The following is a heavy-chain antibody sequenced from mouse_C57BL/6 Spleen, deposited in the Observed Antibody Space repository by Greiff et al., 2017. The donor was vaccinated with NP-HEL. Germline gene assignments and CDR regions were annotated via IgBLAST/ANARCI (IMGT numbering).Heavy chain of an antibody. J-gene: IGHJ3*01. CDR3: ARDYGGWFAY. CDR1: GYTFTSYW. V-gene: IGHV1-64*01. CDR2: IHPNSGST. Sequence: QVQLQQSGAELVKPGASVKLSCKASGYTFTSYWMHWVKQRPGQGLEWIGMIHPNSGSTNYNEKFKSKATLTVDKSSSTAYMQLSSLTSEDSAVYYCARDYGGWFAYWGQGTLVTVSA. D-gene: IGHD1-1*01.